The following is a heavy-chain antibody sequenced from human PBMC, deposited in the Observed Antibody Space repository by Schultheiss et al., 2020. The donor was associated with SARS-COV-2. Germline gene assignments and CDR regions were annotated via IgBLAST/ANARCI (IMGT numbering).Heavy chain of an antibody. CDR3: ARGGGLDY. D-gene: IGHD2-15*01. J-gene: IGHJ4*02. CDR2: FSGDGGST. V-gene: IGHV3-43*02. CDR1: GFTFDDYA. Sequence: GGSLRLSCAASGFTFDDYAMHWVRQAPGKGLEWVSLFSGDGGSTYYADSVKGRFTISRDNSKNSLYLQMNSLRAEDTAVYYCARGGGLDYWGQGTLVTVSS.